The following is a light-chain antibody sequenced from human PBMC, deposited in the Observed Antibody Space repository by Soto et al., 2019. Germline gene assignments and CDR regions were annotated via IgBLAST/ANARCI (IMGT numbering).Light chain of an antibody. CDR2: GAS. CDR1: QSVSNY. J-gene: IGKJ1*01. CDR3: QQYGGSPRT. V-gene: IGKV3-20*01. Sequence: EILLTQSPATLSLSPGERATLSCRASQSVSNYLAWYQQKPGQAPRLLIYGASNRATGIPDRFSGSGSGTDFTLTISKLEPEDFAVYHCQQYGGSPRTFGQGTKVDIK.